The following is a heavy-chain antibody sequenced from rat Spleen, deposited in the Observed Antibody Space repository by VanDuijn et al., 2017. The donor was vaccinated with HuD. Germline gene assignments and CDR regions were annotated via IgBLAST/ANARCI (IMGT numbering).Heavy chain of an antibody. J-gene: IGHJ2*01. V-gene: IGHV2-32*01. CDR2: MSSDGDT. CDR1: YH. Sequence: YHVHWVRQPPGKGLEWMGVMSSDGDTSYNSALKSRLSISRDTSKSQVFLKMSSLQTEDTATYYCARDRSLLDYWGQGVMVTVSS. D-gene: IGHD1-11*01. CDR3: ARDRSLLDY.